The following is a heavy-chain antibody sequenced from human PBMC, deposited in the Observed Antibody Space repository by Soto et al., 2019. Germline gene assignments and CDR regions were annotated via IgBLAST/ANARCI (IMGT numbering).Heavy chain of an antibody. D-gene: IGHD3-22*01. CDR2: ISYDGSNK. CDR3: ARGITPVVSADY. Sequence: QPGGSLRLSCAASGFTFSSYAMHWVRQAPGKGLEWVAVISYDGSNKYYADSVKGRFTISRDNSKNTLYLQMNSLRAEDTAVYYCARGITPVVSADYWGQGTLVTVSS. V-gene: IGHV3-30-3*01. J-gene: IGHJ4*02. CDR1: GFTFSSYA.